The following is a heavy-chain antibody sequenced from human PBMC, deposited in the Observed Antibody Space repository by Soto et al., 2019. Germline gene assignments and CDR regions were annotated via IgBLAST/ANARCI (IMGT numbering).Heavy chain of an antibody. CDR2: INAGNGNT. D-gene: IGHD3-10*01. V-gene: IGHV1-3*01. CDR3: AREASYYGSGSSYYYYGMDV. J-gene: IGHJ6*02. CDR1: GYTFTSYA. Sequence: QVQLVQSGAEVKKPGASVKVSCKASGYTFTSYAMHWVRQAPGQRLEWMGWINAGNGNTKYSQKFQGRVTITRDTSASTAYMELSSLRSEDTAVYYCAREASYYGSGSSYYYYGMDVWGQGTTVTVSS.